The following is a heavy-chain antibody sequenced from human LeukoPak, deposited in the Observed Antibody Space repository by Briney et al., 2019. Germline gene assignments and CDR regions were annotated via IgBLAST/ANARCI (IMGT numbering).Heavy chain of an antibody. CDR3: GRLAVDLPYYYYYYMDV. Sequence: SETLSLTCAVYGGSFSGYYWSWIRQPPGKGLEWIGEINHSGSTNYNPSLKSRVTISVDTSKNQFSLKLSSVTAADTAVYYCGRLAVDLPYYYYYYMDVWGKGTTVTISS. CDR1: GGSFSGYY. CDR2: INHSGST. J-gene: IGHJ6*03. D-gene: IGHD5/OR15-5a*01. V-gene: IGHV4-34*01.